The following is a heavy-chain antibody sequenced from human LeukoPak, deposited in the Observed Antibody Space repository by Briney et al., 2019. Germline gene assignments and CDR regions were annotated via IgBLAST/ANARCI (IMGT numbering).Heavy chain of an antibody. CDR3: AKDRGYGDYLDY. Sequence: PGGSLRLSCAASGLTFDDYAMHWVRQAPGKGLEWVSGISWNSGSIGYADSVKGRFTISRDNAKNSLYLQMNSLRAEDTALYYCAKDRGYGDYLDYWGQGTLVTVSS. CDR1: GLTFDDYA. J-gene: IGHJ4*02. CDR2: ISWNSGSI. V-gene: IGHV3-9*01. D-gene: IGHD4-17*01.